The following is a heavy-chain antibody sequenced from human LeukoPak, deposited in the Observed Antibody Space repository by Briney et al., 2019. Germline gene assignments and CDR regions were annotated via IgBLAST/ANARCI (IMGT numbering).Heavy chain of an antibody. D-gene: IGHD6-19*01. Sequence: ASEKVSCKASGYTFTGYYMHWVRQAPGQGLEGMGWISAYNGNTNFAQKLQGRVTMTTDTSTSTAYMELRSLRSDDTAVYYCARVSGSEWLGYYFDYWGQGTLVTVSS. CDR2: ISAYNGNT. CDR3: ARVSGSEWLGYYFDY. J-gene: IGHJ4*02. V-gene: IGHV1-18*04. CDR1: GYTFTGYY.